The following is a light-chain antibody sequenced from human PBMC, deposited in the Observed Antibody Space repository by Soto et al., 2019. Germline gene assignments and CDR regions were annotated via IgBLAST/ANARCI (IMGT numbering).Light chain of an antibody. Sequence: EIVLTQSPCTLSLSPGERATLSCRASQIVSSSYLAWYQQKPGQAPRLLIYGASSRATGIPDRFSGSGSGTDFTLTISRLEPEDFAVYYCQQYGSSGTFGQGTKVDIK. CDR2: GAS. V-gene: IGKV3-20*01. CDR3: QQYGSSGT. CDR1: QIVSSSY. J-gene: IGKJ1*01.